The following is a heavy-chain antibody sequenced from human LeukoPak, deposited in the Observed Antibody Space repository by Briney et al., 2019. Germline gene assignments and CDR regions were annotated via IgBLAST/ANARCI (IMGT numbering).Heavy chain of an antibody. J-gene: IGHJ4*02. CDR2: ISSSSSTI. V-gene: IGHV3-11*04. Sequence: GGSLRLSCAASGFTFSDYYMSWIRQAPGKGLEWVSYISSSSSTIYYADSVKGRFTISRDNAKNSLYLQMNSLRAEDTAVYYCARDLDYDILTGYYTYYFDYWGQGTLVTVSS. CDR1: GFTFSDYY. D-gene: IGHD3-9*01. CDR3: ARDLDYDILTGYYTYYFDY.